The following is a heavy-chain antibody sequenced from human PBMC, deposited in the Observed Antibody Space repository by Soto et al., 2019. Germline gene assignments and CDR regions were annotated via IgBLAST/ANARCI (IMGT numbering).Heavy chain of an antibody. CDR2: IKEDGSEK. CDR1: GFTFSRYW. CDR3: AKGGHIDY. Sequence: LRLSCAASGFTFSRYWMSWVRQAPGKGLEWVANIKEDGSEKNDVDSVKGRFTISRDNAKNSLYLQMNSLRVEDTAVYYCAKGGHIDYCGQGTLVTVSS. J-gene: IGHJ4*02. V-gene: IGHV3-7*03. D-gene: IGHD3-16*01.